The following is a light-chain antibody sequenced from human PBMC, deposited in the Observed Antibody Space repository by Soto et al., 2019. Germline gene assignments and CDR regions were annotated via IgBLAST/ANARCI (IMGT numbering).Light chain of an antibody. CDR3: QHSSSYPWK. CDR1: QSIGTS. V-gene: IGKV1-39*01. Sequence: SPCFPSAFAVDVVTINSRAGQSIGTSLNWYQQKVGKAPKLLIYITSTLQSGVPSRFSGSGSGTDFTLTINSLQPEDLATYYCQHSSSYPWKFGQGTKREI. J-gene: IGKJ2*01. CDR2: ITS.